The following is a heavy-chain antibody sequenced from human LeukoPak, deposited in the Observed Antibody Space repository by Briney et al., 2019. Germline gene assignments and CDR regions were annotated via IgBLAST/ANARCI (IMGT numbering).Heavy chain of an antibody. CDR2: ISYDGSNK. J-gene: IGHJ6*02. Sequence: GRSLRLSCAASGFTFSSYAMHWVRQAPGKGLEWVAVISYDGSNKYYAGSVKGRFTISRDNSKNTLYLQMNSLRAEDTAVYYCASLKIAAAFLSYYGMDVWGQGTTVTVSS. CDR3: ASLKIAAAFLSYYGMDV. D-gene: IGHD6-13*01. CDR1: GFTFSSYA. V-gene: IGHV3-30-3*01.